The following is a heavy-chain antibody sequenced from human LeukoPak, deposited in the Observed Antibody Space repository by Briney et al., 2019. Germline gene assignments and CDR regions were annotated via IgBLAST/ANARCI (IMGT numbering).Heavy chain of an antibody. V-gene: IGHV3-30-3*01. CDR2: ISYDGSNK. CDR3: ARVKGIVWYFDL. D-gene: IGHD2-15*01. Sequence: GGSLRLSCAASGFTFSSYAMPWVRQAPGKGLEWVAVISYDGSNKYYADSVKGRFTISRDNSKNTLYLQMNSLRAEDTAVYYCARVKGIVWYFDLWGRGTLVTVSS. CDR1: GFTFSSYA. J-gene: IGHJ2*01.